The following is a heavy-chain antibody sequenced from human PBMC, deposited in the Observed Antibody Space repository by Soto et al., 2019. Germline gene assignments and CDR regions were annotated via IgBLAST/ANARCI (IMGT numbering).Heavy chain of an antibody. CDR2: ISSSSSYI. J-gene: IGHJ6*02. D-gene: IGHD4-17*01. CDR1: GFTFSSYS. CDR3: AREYGDNSYYYYYGMDV. Sequence: KTGGSLRLSCAASGFTFSSYSMNWIRQAPGKGLEWVSSISSSSSYIYYADSVKGRFTISRDNAKNSLYLQMNSLRAEDTAVYYCAREYGDNSYYYYYGMDVWGQGTTVTVSS. V-gene: IGHV3-21*01.